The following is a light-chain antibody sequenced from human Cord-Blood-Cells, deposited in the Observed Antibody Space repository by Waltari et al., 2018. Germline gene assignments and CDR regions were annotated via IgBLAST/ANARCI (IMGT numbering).Light chain of an antibody. V-gene: IGLV2-23*01. CDR1: SSDVGSYNL. J-gene: IGLJ3*02. Sequence: QSALTQPASVSGSPGPSITISCTGTSSDVGSYNLVSWDQQHPGKAPKLMIYEGRKRPSGVFNRFAGSKSGNTASLTISGLQAEDEADYYCCSYAGRRVFGGGTKLTVL. CDR2: EGR. CDR3: CSYAGRRV.